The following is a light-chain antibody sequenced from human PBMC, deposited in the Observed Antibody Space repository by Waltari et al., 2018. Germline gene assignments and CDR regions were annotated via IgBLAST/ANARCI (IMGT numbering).Light chain of an antibody. CDR3: QQYNSYWT. J-gene: IGKJ1*01. Sequence: DIQMTQSPSTLSASVGSRVTITCRASQTINTWLAWYQQKPGKAPKLLIYKASTLESGVPSRFSGSGSGTEFTLTISSLQPDDFATYYCQQYNSYWTFGQGTKVEIK. CDR1: QTINTW. CDR2: KAS. V-gene: IGKV1-5*03.